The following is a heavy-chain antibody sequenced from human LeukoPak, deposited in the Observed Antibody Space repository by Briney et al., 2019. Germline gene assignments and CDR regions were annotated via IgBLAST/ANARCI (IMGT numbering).Heavy chain of an antibody. Sequence: SETLSLTCSVSGVSVGIAGYYWTWIRQPPGKGLEWIGYMYYSGNSNYNPFLKSRVTMSLDPSKNRFSLKLSSVTAADTAVYYCARSQSQSGSYRYYFIYWGQGTLVTVSS. D-gene: IGHD1-26*01. CDR2: MYYSGNS. CDR3: ARSQSQSGSYRYYFIY. J-gene: IGHJ4*02. V-gene: IGHV4-61*08. CDR1: GVSVGIAGYY.